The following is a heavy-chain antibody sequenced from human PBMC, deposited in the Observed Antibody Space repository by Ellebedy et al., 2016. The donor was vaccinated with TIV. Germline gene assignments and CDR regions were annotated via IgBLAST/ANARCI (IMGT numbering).Heavy chain of an antibody. CDR3: AKDPYRRPDSGSYSPTTPRG. J-gene: IGHJ4*02. D-gene: IGHD1-26*01. CDR1: GFSFSSYG. V-gene: IGHV3-30*18. CDR2: ISYEGSQK. Sequence: GGSLRLSXAASGFSFSSYGMHWVRQAPGKGPEWVADISYEGSQKDYADSVKGRFTISRDNSKNTLYLQMNSLRAEDTAVYYCAKDPYRRPDSGSYSPTTPRGWGQGTLVTVSS.